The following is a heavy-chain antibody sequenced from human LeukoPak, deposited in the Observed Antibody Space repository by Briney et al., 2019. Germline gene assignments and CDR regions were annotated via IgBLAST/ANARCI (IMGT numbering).Heavy chain of an antibody. D-gene: IGHD3-10*01. CDR1: GFTFSSYW. J-gene: IGHJ4*02. Sequence: LAGGSLRLSCAASGFTFSSYWMAWVRQGPGKGLEWVGNIKQDGSEKFYADSVKGRFTISRDNAKNSLYLEMNSLRAEDTALYYCARSFPYGLGSYRPFDYWGQGTLVAVSS. V-gene: IGHV3-7*01. CDR2: IKQDGSEK. CDR3: ARSFPYGLGSYRPFDY.